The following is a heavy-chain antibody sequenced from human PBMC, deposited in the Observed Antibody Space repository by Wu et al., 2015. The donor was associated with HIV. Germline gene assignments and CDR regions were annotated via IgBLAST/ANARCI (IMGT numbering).Heavy chain of an antibody. V-gene: IGHV1-18*01. CDR1: GYIINTYG. J-gene: IGHJ4*02. CDR3: ARGVVAVSGRDSWTR. CDR2: ISGYNGNT. D-gene: IGHD3-10*01. Sequence: QVQLVQSGAEVKKPGASVKVSCKASGYIINTYGISWVRQAPGQGLEWMGWISGYNGNTNYAQKFQGRVTMTTDTSTSTAYMELKDLRPNDTAEYYCARGVVAVSGRDSWTRWGQGTLVTVAS.